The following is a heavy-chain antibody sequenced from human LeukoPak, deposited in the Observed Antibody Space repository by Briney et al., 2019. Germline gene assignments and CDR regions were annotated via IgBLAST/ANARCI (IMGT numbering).Heavy chain of an antibody. CDR3: AKMVPSSGWT. CDR2: ISGSGGST. V-gene: IGHV3-23*01. CDR1: GFTFSTYV. J-gene: IGHJ5*02. D-gene: IGHD6-19*01. Sequence: GGSLRLSCAASGFTFSTYVMSWVRQAPGKGLEWVSSISGSGGSTYFADSVEGRFAISRDNSKNTLYLQMTSLRAEDTAVYYCAKMVPSSGWTWGQGTLVTVSS.